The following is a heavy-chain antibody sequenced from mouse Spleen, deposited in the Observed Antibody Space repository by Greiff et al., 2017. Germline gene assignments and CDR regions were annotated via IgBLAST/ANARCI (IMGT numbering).Heavy chain of an antibody. CDR1: GFNIKDDY. V-gene: IGHV14-4*01. CDR3: TLYYYGSSYGFAY. D-gene: IGHD1-1*01. J-gene: IGHJ3*01. Sequence: VQLKQSGAELVRPGASVKLSCTASGFNIKDDYMHWVKQRPEQGLEWIGWIDPENGDTEYASKFQGKATITADTSSNTAYLQLSSLTSEDTAVYYCTLYYYGSSYGFAYWGQGTLVTVSA. CDR2: IDPENGDT.